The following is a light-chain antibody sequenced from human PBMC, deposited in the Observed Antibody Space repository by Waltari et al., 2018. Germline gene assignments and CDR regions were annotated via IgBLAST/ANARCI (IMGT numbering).Light chain of an antibody. J-gene: IGKJ2*01. Sequence: DIQMTQSPSSLSASVGDSVTITCRASQSITNYLHWYQHKPGKAPKLLISAASSLPRGVPSRFGGSGSGTDFTLTISGQQPEDVATYYCQQSYSTPPYTFGQGTKLEIK. CDR1: QSITNY. CDR3: QQSYSTPPYT. CDR2: AAS. V-gene: IGKV1-39*01.